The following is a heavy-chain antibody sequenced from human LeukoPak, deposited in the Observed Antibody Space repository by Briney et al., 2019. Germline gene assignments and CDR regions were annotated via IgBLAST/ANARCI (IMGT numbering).Heavy chain of an antibody. J-gene: IGHJ4*02. V-gene: IGHV3-30*18. CDR1: GFTFSSYA. CDR3: AKDRESSCFDY. Sequence: SGGSLRLSCAASGFTFSSYAMSWVRQAPGKGLEWVAVISYDGSNKYYADSVKGRFTISRDNSKNTLYLQMNSLRAEDTAVYYCAKDRESSCFDYWGQGTLVTVSS. D-gene: IGHD2-2*01. CDR2: ISYDGSNK.